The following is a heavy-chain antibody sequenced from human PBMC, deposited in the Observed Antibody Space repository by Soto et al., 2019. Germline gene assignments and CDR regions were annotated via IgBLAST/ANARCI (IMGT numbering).Heavy chain of an antibody. V-gene: IGHV3-74*01. Sequence: EVQLLESGGGLVQPGGSLRLSCAASGFSFSPYWMHWVRQAPGKGLVWVSRINSDGAQTAYADSVKGRFTISRDNAKNTLYLQMNSLRVEDTAVYHCARDLGGPDHWGQGTLVAVSS. CDR1: GFSFSPYW. D-gene: IGHD3-16*01. CDR2: INSDGAQT. CDR3: ARDLGGPDH. J-gene: IGHJ5*02.